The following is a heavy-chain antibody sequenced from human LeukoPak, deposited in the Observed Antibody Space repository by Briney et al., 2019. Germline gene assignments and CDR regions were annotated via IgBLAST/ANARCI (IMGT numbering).Heavy chain of an antibody. CDR3: AKASSGNCYSALDY. Sequence: GGSLRLSCAAYGFTFSSYAMSWVRQAPGKGLEWVSAISGSGGSTYYADSVKGRFTISRDNSKNTLYLQMNSLRAEDTAVYYCAKASSGNCYSALDYWGQGTLVTVSS. V-gene: IGHV3-23*01. J-gene: IGHJ4*02. D-gene: IGHD2-15*01. CDR1: GFTFSSYA. CDR2: ISGSGGST.